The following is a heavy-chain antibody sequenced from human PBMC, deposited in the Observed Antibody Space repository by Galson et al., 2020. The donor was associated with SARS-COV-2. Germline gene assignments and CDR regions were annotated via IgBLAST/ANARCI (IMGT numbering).Heavy chain of an antibody. D-gene: IGHD3-10*01. CDR3: ARGPLWVRGVIKECPDYGVDG. J-gene: IGHJ6*02. Sequence: ASVKVSCKASGYTFINYDINWVRQATGQGLEWMGWMNPKSGNTGYAQNFQGRVVMTRDTSMNTAYMELGSLTPEDTDVYYCARGPLWVRGVIKECPDYGVDGGGQGTTVTCSS. V-gene: IGHV1-8*01. CDR1: GYTFINYD. CDR2: MNPKSGNT.